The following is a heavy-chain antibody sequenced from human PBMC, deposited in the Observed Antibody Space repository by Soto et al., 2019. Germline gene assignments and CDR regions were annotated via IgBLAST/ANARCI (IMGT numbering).Heavy chain of an antibody. J-gene: IGHJ3*01. CDR3: ARGRGGAFDL. V-gene: IGHV3-74*01. CDR2: IHSDGSST. CDR1: GFTFSYYW. D-gene: IGHD3-10*01. Sequence: DVQLVESGGGSVQPGGSLSLSCAATGFTFSYYWMHWVRQAPGKGLVWVSRIHSDGSSTTDADSVKGRFTISRDNAKNTLYLQMNGLRAEDTAVYYCARGRGGAFDLWGQGTMVTVAS.